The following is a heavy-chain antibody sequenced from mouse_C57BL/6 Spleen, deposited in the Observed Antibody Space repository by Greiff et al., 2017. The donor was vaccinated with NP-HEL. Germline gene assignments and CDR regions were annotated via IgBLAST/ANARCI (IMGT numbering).Heavy chain of an antibody. V-gene: IGHV1-69*01. CDR1: GYTFTSYW. Sequence: QVQLKQPGAELVMPGASVKLSCKASGYTFTSYWMHWVKQRPGQGLEWIGEIDPSDSYTNYNQKFKGKSTLTVDKSSSTAYMQLSSLTSEDSAVYYCARGEDYDGFAYWGQGTLVTVSA. CDR3: ARGEDYDGFAY. J-gene: IGHJ3*01. D-gene: IGHD2-4*01. CDR2: IDPSDSYT.